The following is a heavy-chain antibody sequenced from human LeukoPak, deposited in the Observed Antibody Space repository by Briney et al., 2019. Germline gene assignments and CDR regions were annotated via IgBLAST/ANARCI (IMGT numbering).Heavy chain of an antibody. V-gene: IGHV4-59*08. J-gene: IGHJ4*02. CDR2: VYYSGST. Sequence: SETLSLTCTVSGGSTSSYYWSWIRQPPGKGLEWIGYVYYSGSTNYNPSLKSRVTISVDTSKNQFSLKLSSVTAADTAVYYCARAYSGSFSIYFDYWGQGTLVTVSS. CDR1: GGSTSSYY. D-gene: IGHD3-10*01. CDR3: ARAYSGSFSIYFDY.